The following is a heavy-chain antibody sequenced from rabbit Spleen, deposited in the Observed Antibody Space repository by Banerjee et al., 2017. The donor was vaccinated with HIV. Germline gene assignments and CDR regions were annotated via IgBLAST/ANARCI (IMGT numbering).Heavy chain of an antibody. CDR1: GFSFSGILY. D-gene: IGHD1-1*01. CDR2: IAGEDGHST. CDR3: ARDTSSSFSSYGMDL. V-gene: IGHV1S43*01. Sequence: QQQLEESGGGLVKPGGTLTLTCTASGFSFSGILYMCWVRQAPGKGLESIACIAGEDGHSTWYASWVNGRFTISSDNAQSTVDLKMTSLTAADTATYFCARDTSSSFSSYGMDLWGPGTLVTVS. J-gene: IGHJ6*01.